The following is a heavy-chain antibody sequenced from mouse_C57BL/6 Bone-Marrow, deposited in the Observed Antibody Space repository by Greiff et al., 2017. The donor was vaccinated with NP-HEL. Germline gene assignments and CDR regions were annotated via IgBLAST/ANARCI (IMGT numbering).Heavy chain of an antibody. CDR2: IDPSDSYT. Sequence: QVQLQQPGAELVKPGASVKLSCKASGYTFTSYWMQWVKQRPGQGLEWIGEIDPSDSYTNYNQKFKGKATLTVDTSSSTAYMQLSSLTSEDSAVYYCARETLEYDGFAYWGQGTLVTVSA. CDR1: GYTFTSYW. V-gene: IGHV1-50*01. J-gene: IGHJ3*01. CDR3: ARETLEYDGFAY. D-gene: IGHD2-4*01.